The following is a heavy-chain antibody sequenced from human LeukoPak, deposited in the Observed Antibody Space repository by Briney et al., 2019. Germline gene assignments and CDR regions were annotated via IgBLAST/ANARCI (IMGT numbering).Heavy chain of an antibody. CDR3: ARVDAIVATTPDY. CDR1: GYTFTGYY. J-gene: IGHJ4*02. Sequence: ASVKVSCKASGYTFTGYYMHWVRQAPGQGLEWMGWINPNSGGTNYAQKFQGRVTMTRDTSISTAYMELSRLRSDDTAVYYCARVDAIVATTPDYWGQGTLVTVPS. CDR2: INPNSGGT. D-gene: IGHD5-12*01. V-gene: IGHV1-2*02.